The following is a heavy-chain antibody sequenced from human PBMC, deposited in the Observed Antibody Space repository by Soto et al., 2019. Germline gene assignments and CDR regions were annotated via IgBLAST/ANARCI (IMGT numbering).Heavy chain of an antibody. Sequence: SGGSLRLSCAASGFTFSSYAMSWVRQAPGKGLEWVSAISGSGGSTYYADSVKGRFTISRDNSKNTLYLQMNSLRAGDTAVYYCANYDSSGYYPVFDYWGQGTLVTVSS. CDR3: ANYDSSGYYPVFDY. J-gene: IGHJ4*02. V-gene: IGHV3-23*01. D-gene: IGHD3-22*01. CDR1: GFTFSSYA. CDR2: ISGSGGST.